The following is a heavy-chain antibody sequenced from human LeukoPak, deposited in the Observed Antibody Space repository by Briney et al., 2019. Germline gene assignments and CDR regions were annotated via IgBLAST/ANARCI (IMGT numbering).Heavy chain of an antibody. CDR2: INPNSGDT. Sequence: ASVKVSCKASGYTFTGYYMHWVRQAPGQGLEWMGWINPNSGDTSYEQKFQGRVTMTRDTSISTAYMEPNSLTSDDTAAYYCARGRKMAAAGTESPALFDYWGQGTLVAVSS. V-gene: IGHV1-2*02. CDR1: GYTFTGYY. J-gene: IGHJ4*02. D-gene: IGHD6-13*01. CDR3: ARGRKMAAAGTESPALFDY.